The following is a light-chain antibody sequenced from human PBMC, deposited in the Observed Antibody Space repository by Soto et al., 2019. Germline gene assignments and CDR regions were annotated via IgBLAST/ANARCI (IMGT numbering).Light chain of an antibody. V-gene: IGLV2-14*01. CDR2: EVS. CDR1: SSDVGGYNY. J-gene: IGLJ1*01. CDR3: SSYTSSSTIV. Sequence: QSALTQPASVSGTPGQSITISCTGTSSDVGGYNYVSWYQQHPGKAPKLMIYEVSNRPSGVSNRFSGSKSGNTASLTISGLQAEDDADYYCSSYTSSSTIVFGTGTKLTVL.